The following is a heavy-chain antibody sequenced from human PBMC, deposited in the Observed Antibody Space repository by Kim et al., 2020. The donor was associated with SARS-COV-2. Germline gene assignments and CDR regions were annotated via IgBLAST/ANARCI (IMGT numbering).Heavy chain of an antibody. D-gene: IGHD6-13*01. Sequence: GGSLRLSCAASGFTFSSYGMHWVRQAPGKGLEWVAVISYDGSNKYYADSVKGRFTISRDNSKNTLYLQMNSLRAEDTAVYYCAKAQSYSSSWYGNYYYGMDVWGQGTTVTVSS. V-gene: IGHV3-30*18. CDR2: ISYDGSNK. CDR3: AKAQSYSSSWYGNYYYGMDV. CDR1: GFTFSSYG. J-gene: IGHJ6*02.